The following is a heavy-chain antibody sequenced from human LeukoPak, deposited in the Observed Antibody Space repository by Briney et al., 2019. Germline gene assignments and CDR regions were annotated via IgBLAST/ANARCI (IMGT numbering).Heavy chain of an antibody. Sequence: GGSLRLSCATSGFTFSTYWMSWVRQAPGKGLEWVAHIKQDGSEKYYVDSVKGRFTISRDNAKNSLYLQMNSLRAEDTAVYYCANGDGSDYWGQGTLVTVSS. V-gene: IGHV3-7*01. CDR2: IKQDGSEK. J-gene: IGHJ4*02. CDR3: ANGDGSDY. CDR1: GFTFSTYW. D-gene: IGHD5-24*01.